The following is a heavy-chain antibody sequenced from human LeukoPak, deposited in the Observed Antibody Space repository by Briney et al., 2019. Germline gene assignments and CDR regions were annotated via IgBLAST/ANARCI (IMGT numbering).Heavy chain of an antibody. CDR3: AKTRIVCTSVSCPGGGFDY. Sequence: GGSLRLSCAASGFTFSSFAMSWVRQAPGKGLEWVSGIRGSGDITYYADSVKGRFTISRDNFKNTLYLQMNSLRAEDTAVYYCAKTRIVCTSVSCPGGGFDYWGHGTLVTVSS. D-gene: IGHD2-2*01. CDR2: IRGSGDIT. CDR1: GFTFSSFA. J-gene: IGHJ4*01. V-gene: IGHV3-23*01.